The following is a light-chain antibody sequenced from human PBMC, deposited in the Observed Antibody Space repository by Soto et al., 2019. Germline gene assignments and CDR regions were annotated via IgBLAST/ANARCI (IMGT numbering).Light chain of an antibody. CDR2: DVS. CDR3: SSYTSSSTVV. CDR1: SSDVGGYNY. Sequence: QSALTQPVSVSGSPGQSITISCTGTSSDVGGYNYVSWYQQHPGKAPKLMIYDVSNRPSGVSNRFSGSKSVNTASLTISGLQAEDEADYYCSSYTSSSTVVFGGGTKLTVL. J-gene: IGLJ2*01. V-gene: IGLV2-14*01.